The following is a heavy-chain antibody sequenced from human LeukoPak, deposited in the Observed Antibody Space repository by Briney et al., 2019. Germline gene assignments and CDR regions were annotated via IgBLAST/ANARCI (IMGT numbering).Heavy chain of an antibody. D-gene: IGHD5-18*01. CDR3: ARGRYSSTTYYFDY. CDR1: GFNFSSYW. Sequence: GSLRLSFSASGFNFSSYWMSWVRQAPGKGLEWVANIKRDGSETYFMDSVKGRFTISRDNAKNSLFLQMVSLRAEDTAMYYCARGRYSSTTYYFDYWGQGTPVTVSS. V-gene: IGHV3-7*03. J-gene: IGHJ4*02. CDR2: IKRDGSET.